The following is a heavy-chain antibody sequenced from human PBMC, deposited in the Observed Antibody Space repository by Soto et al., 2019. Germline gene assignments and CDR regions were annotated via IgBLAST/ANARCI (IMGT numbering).Heavy chain of an antibody. CDR2: IYYSGST. CDR1: GGSISSYY. V-gene: IGHV4-59*08. D-gene: IGHD5-18*01. Sequence: LSLTCTVSGGSISSYYWSWIRQPPGKGLEWIGYIYYSGSTNYNPSLKSRVTISVDTSKNQLSLKLSSVTAADTAVYYCARRYGYSFDYWGQGTLVTVSS. J-gene: IGHJ4*02. CDR3: ARRYGYSFDY.